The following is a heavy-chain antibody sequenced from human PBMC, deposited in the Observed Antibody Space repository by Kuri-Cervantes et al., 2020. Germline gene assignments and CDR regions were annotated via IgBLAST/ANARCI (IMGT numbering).Heavy chain of an antibody. V-gene: IGHV5-51*01. CDR3: ARFASSGWPEYYYFHMDV. CDR2: IYPGDSHT. D-gene: IGHD6-19*01. J-gene: IGHJ6*03. Sequence: GGSLRLSCKGSGYSFTSYWIGWVRQMPGKGLEWMGIIYPGDSHTKYSPSFQGRVTISADKSSSTAYLQWSSLKASDTAIYYCARFASSGWPEYYYFHMDVWGEGTTVTVSS. CDR1: GYSFTSYW.